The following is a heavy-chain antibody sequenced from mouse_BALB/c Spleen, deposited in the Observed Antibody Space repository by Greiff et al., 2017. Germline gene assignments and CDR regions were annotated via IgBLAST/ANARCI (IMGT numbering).Heavy chain of an antibody. Sequence: QVQLQQSGPELVKPGASVKMSCKASGYTFTSYYIHWVKQRPGQGLEWIGWIYPGDGSTKYNEKFKGKTTLTADKSSSTAYMLLSSLTSEDSAIYFCARRLGYAMDYWGQGTSVTVSS. CDR3: ARRLGYAMDY. D-gene: IGHD1-2*01. CDR1: GYTFTSYY. J-gene: IGHJ4*01. CDR2: IYPGDGST. V-gene: IGHV1S56*01.